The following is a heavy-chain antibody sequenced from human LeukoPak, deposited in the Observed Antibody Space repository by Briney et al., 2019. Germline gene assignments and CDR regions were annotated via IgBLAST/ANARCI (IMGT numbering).Heavy chain of an antibody. D-gene: IGHD4-17*01. J-gene: IGHJ5*02. CDR2: ISSSSSYI. CDR3: TNPPTVTQTRFDP. V-gene: IGHV3-21*04. CDR1: GFTFSNYD. Sequence: TGGSLRLSCVASGFTFSNYDMNWVRQAPGKGLEWVSFISSSSSYIYYADSVKGRFTISRDNAKKSLYLQMNSLRAEDTAIYYCTNPPTVTQTRFDPWGQGTLVTVSS.